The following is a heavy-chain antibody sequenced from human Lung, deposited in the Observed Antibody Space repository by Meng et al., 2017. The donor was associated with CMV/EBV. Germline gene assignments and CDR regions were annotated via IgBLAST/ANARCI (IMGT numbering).Heavy chain of an antibody. CDR2: ISAYNGRT. Sequence: SVXVSXXASGYTFISYGISWVRQAPGQGLEWMGWISAYNGRTNYAQKFQGRVTMTTDTSTNTAYTELRSLRSDDTAVYFCARGGYSDYDVRGSDYYYGMDVWGQEXTVTFSS. J-gene: IGHJ6*02. D-gene: IGHD5-12*01. V-gene: IGHV1-18*01. CDR1: GYTFISYG. CDR3: ARGGYSDYDVRGSDYYYGMDV.